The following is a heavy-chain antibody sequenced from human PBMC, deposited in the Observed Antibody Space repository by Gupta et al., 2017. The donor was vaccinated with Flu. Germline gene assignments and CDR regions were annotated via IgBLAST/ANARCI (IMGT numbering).Heavy chain of an antibody. J-gene: IGHJ3*01. V-gene: IGHV2-70*04. Sequence: QVTLKESGPALVKPTQTLTLTCTLSGVSLRTSGLRVSWIRQSPEKALEWLARIDWDDEKFYSTSLKTRLTVSKDTSKNMVVLTMTTMAPVDTATYYCAGWFGEILHDALDVWGQGKMVTVSS. CDR2: IDWDDEK. D-gene: IGHD3-10*01. CDR1: GVSLRTSGLR. CDR3: AGWFGEILHDALDV.